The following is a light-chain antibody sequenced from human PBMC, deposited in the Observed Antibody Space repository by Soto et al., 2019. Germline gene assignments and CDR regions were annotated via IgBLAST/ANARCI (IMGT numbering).Light chain of an antibody. CDR3: HQYYSSPWM. CDR1: QSISNL. J-gene: IGKJ1*01. Sequence: DIQMTQSPSTLSASVGDRVTITCRASQSISNLLAWYQQKPGKAPYLLIYKASSLQSGVPSRFSGSASGTEFSLTISSQQPDDFASYYCHQYYSSPWMFRQGTKVEIK. CDR2: KAS. V-gene: IGKV1-5*03.